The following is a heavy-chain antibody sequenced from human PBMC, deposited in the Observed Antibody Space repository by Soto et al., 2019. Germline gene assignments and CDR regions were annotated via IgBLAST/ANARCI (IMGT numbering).Heavy chain of an antibody. V-gene: IGHV2-5*02. CDR2: IYWDDDK. J-gene: IGHJ4*02. CDR3: AHNYRGSHDY. D-gene: IGHD1-26*01. Sequence: GLDLEWLALIYWDDDKRYSPSLKSRLTITKDTSKNQVVLTLTNMDPVDTATYYCAHNYRGSHDYWGQGTLVTVSS.